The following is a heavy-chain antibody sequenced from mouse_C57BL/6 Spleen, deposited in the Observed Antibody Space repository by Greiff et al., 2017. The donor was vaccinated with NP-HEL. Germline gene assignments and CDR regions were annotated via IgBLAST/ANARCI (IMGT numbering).Heavy chain of an antibody. J-gene: IGHJ2*01. CDR1: GYTFTEYT. CDR3: ARHEGLAAYYSNYFDY. V-gene: IGHV1-62-2*01. Sequence: VQLQQSGAELVKPGASVKLSCKASGYTFTEYTIHWVKQRSGQGLEWIGWFYPGSGSIKYNEKFKDKATLTADKSSSTVYMELSRLTSEDSAVYFCARHEGLAAYYSNYFDYWGQGTTLTVSS. D-gene: IGHD2-5*01. CDR2: FYPGSGSI.